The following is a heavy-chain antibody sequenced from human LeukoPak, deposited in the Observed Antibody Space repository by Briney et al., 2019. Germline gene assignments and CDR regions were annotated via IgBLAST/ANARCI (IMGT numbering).Heavy chain of an antibody. Sequence: ASVKVSCKASGYTFTSYAMHWVRQAPGQRLEWMGWINAGNGNTKYSQKFQGRVTMTTDTSTSTAYMELRSLRSDDTAVYYCARDWRTYSNYLDYWGQGTLVTVSS. V-gene: IGHV1-3*01. CDR3: ARDWRTYSNYLDY. CDR2: INAGNGNT. CDR1: GYTFTSYA. D-gene: IGHD4-11*01. J-gene: IGHJ4*02.